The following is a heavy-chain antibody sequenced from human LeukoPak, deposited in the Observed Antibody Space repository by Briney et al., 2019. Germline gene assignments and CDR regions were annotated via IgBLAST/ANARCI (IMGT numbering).Heavy chain of an antibody. V-gene: IGHV3-30*02. CDR2: IRYDGSNK. D-gene: IGHD2-15*01. J-gene: IGHJ6*03. CDR1: GFTFSSYG. CDR3: AKAAPRYYYYMDV. Sequence: GGSLRLSCAASGFTFSSYGMHWVRQAPGKGLEWVAFIRYDGSNKYYADSVKGRFTISRDNSKNTLYLQMNSLRAEDTAVYYCAKAAPRYYYYMDVWGKGTTVTISS.